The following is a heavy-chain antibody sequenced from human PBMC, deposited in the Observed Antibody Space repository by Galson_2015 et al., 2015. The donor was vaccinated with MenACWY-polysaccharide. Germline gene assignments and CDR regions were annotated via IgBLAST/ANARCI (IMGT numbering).Heavy chain of an antibody. Sequence: ETLSLTCSVSGGSMSGYYWSWIRQPPGKGLEWIGFIYYTGSTNYNPSLKSRVTISLDTSKNQFSLKLSSVTAADTAVYYCARGRSNGGNFDYWGQGTLVTVSS. V-gene: IGHV4-59*01. CDR2: IYYTGST. CDR1: GGSMSGYY. J-gene: IGHJ4*02. CDR3: ARGRSNGGNFDY. D-gene: IGHD2-8*01.